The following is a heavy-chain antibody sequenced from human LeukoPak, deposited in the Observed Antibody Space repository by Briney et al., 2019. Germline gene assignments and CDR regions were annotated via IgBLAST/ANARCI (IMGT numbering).Heavy chain of an antibody. CDR3: ARSLPDFWSGSPVDY. D-gene: IGHD3-3*01. CDR1: GGSISSGSYY. J-gene: IGHJ4*02. V-gene: IGHV4-61*02. Sequence: SETLSLTCTVSGGSISSGSYYWSWIRQPAGKGLEWIGRIYTSGSTNYNPSLKSRVTISVDTSKNQFSLKLSSVTAADTAVYYCARSLPDFWSGSPVDYWGQGTLVTVSS. CDR2: IYTSGST.